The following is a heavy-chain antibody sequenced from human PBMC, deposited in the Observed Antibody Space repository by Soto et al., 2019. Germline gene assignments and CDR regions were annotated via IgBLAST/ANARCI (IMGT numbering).Heavy chain of an antibody. CDR2: ISSSSSYI. V-gene: IGHV3-21*01. Sequence: GGSLRLSCAASGFTFSSYSMNWVRQAPGKGLEWVSSISSSSSYIYYADSVKGRFTISRDNAKNPLYLQMNSLRAEDTAVYYCARDLRTTPFYSWGQGTLVTFSS. D-gene: IGHD3-16*01. CDR1: GFTFSSYS. J-gene: IGHJ4*02. CDR3: ARDLRTTPFYS.